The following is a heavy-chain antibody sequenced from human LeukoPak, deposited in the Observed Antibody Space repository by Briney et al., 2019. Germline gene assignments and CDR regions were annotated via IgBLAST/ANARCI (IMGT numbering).Heavy chain of an antibody. V-gene: IGHV4-59*01. CDR2: IDHSGST. J-gene: IGHJ4*02. D-gene: IGHD4-17*01. CDR1: GGSISSYY. Sequence: SETLSLTCTVSGGSISSYYWTWIRQPPGQGLEWIGYIDHSGSTNYNPSLKSRVTISSDTSKNQFSLQLTSVTAADTAVYYCARLKATVSIHAYFDYWGQGTLVTVSS. CDR3: ARLKATVSIHAYFDY.